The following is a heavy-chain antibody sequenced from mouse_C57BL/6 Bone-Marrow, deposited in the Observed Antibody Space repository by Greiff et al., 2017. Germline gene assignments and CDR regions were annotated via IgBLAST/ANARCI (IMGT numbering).Heavy chain of an antibody. V-gene: IGHV14-4*01. D-gene: IGHD1-1*01. J-gene: IGHJ1*03. CDR3: TTRNYYYGSFDV. CDR1: GFNIKDDY. CDR2: IDPENGDT. Sequence: VQLQQSGAELVRPGASVKLSCTASGFNIKDDYMHWVKQRPEQGLEWIGWIDPENGDTEYASKFQGKATITADTSSNTAYLQLSSLTSEDTAVYYCTTRNYYYGSFDVWGTGTTVTVSS.